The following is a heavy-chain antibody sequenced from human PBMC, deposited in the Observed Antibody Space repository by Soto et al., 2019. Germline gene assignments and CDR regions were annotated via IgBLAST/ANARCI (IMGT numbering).Heavy chain of an antibody. CDR2: FDPEDGET. CDR3: ARIETGRVVTRPNWLDP. D-gene: IGHD2-21*02. V-gene: IGHV1-24*01. CDR1: GYTLTELS. J-gene: IGHJ5*02. Sequence: ASVKVSCKVSGYTLTELSMHWVRHAPGKGLEWMGGFDPEDGETIYAQKFQGRVTMTEDTSTDTAYMELSSLRSEDTAVYYCARIETGRVVTRPNWLDPWGQGTLVTVSS.